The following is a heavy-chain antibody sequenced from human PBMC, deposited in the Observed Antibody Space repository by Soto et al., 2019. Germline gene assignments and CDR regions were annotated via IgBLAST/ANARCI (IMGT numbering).Heavy chain of an antibody. CDR2: ISGSGGST. CDR1: GFTFSSYA. J-gene: IGHJ6*02. V-gene: IGHV3-23*01. D-gene: IGHD2-2*01. CDR3: VKGTSSSPRNYYYYGMDV. Sequence: GGSLRLSCAASGFTFSSYAMSWVRQAPGKGLEWVSAISGSGGSTYYADSVKGRFTISRDSSKNTLYLQMSSLRAEDTAVYYCVKGTSSSPRNYYYYGMDVWGQGTTVTVSS.